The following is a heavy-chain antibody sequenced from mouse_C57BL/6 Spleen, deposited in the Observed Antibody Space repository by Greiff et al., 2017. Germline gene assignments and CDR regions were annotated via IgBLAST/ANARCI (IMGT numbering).Heavy chain of an antibody. Sequence: QVQLQQPGAELVKPGASVKLSCKASGYTFTSYWMHWVKQRPGRGLEWIGRIDPNSGGTKYNEKFKSKATLTVDKPSSTGYMQLSSLTSEDSAVYYCARSFHYDYDKVYAMDYWGQGTSVTVSS. CDR3: ARSFHYDYDKVYAMDY. V-gene: IGHV1-72*01. CDR1: GYTFTSYW. CDR2: IDPNSGGT. D-gene: IGHD2-4*01. J-gene: IGHJ4*01.